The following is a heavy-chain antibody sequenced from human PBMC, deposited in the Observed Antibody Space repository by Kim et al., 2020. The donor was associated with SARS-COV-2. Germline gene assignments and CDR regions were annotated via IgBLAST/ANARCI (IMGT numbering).Heavy chain of an antibody. CDR2: ICGSGGTT. D-gene: IGHD2-15*01. CDR1: GFTFSNYA. V-gene: IGHV3-23*01. CDR3: AKLRGGSCYGSIDY. Sequence: GGSLRLSCAASGFTFSNYAMNWVRQAPGKGPEWISGICGSGGTTYYADSVKGRFTVSRDNSKNTLYLQMNSLRAEDTAVYYCAKLRGGSCYGSIDYWGQGTLVTVSS. J-gene: IGHJ4*02.